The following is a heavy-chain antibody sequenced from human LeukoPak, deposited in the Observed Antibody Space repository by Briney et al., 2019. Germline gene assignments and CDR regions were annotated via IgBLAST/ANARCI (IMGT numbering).Heavy chain of an antibody. CDR2: ISGVGRTT. CDR3: AKDNTYDDSGYYLNY. V-gene: IGHV3-23*01. CDR1: GFSFANFA. Sequence: GGSLRLSCAASGFSFANFAMSWVRHAPGKGLEWVSAISGVGRTTYYADSVKGRFTISRDNSNNMLYLEMNSLGAEDTAIYYCAKDNTYDDSGYYLNYWGQGTLVTVSS. D-gene: IGHD3-22*01. J-gene: IGHJ4*02.